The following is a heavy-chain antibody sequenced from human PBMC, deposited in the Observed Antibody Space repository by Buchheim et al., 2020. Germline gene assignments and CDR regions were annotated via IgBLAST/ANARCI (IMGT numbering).Heavy chain of an antibody. Sequence: QVQLVESGGGVVQPGRSLRLSCAASGFTFSSYGMHWVRQAPGKGLEWVAVIWYDGSNKYYADSVKGRFTISRDNSKNTLYLQMNSLRAEDTAVYYCARFPHIVVVTASPNYYYGMDVWGQGTT. CDR1: GFTFSSYG. V-gene: IGHV3-33*01. D-gene: IGHD2-21*02. J-gene: IGHJ6*02. CDR3: ARFPHIVVVTASPNYYYGMDV. CDR2: IWYDGSNK.